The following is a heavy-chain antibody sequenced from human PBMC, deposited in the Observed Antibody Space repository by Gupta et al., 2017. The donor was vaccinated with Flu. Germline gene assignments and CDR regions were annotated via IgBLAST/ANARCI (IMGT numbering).Heavy chain of an antibody. CDR3: ARDGTANFFYFTMDV. CDR2: IKSTETT. V-gene: IGHV3-48*01. J-gene: IGHJ6*02. Sequence: YTMIWVRQAPGKGLEWVASIKSTETTYYSDSGRGRFTISRDDARNSVSLHMNSLGAEDTAVYYCARDGTANFFYFTMDVWGQGTTVTVSS. CDR1: YT. D-gene: IGHD1-26*01.